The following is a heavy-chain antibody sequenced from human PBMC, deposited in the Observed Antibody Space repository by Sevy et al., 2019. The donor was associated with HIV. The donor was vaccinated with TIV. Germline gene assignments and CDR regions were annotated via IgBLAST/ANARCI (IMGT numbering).Heavy chain of an antibody. J-gene: IGHJ4*02. CDR3: GRPAGYYDSSGHSLIDN. Sequence: GESLKISCKGSGYSFTSYWVDWVRQMPGKGLEWMGSVYPGDSDTRYSPSFQGQVTISADKSINTAYLQWSSLKASDTAMYYCGRPAGYYDSSGHSLIDNWGQGTLVTVSS. CDR2: VYPGDSDT. CDR1: GYSFTSYW. D-gene: IGHD3-22*01. V-gene: IGHV5-51*01.